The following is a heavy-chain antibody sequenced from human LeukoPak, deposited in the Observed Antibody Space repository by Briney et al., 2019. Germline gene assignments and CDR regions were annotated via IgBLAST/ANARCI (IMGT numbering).Heavy chain of an antibody. D-gene: IGHD1-26*01. Sequence: PGGSLRLSCAASGFTVSTNYMSWVRQAPEKGLEWVSIIYPSGSTYYADSMKGRFTISRDNSKNTLYLQVNSLRAEDTAVYYCARTKVGPTYDAFDLWGQGTTVTVSS. V-gene: IGHV3-53*01. J-gene: IGHJ3*01. CDR2: IYPSGST. CDR3: ARTKVGPTYDAFDL. CDR1: GFTVSTNY.